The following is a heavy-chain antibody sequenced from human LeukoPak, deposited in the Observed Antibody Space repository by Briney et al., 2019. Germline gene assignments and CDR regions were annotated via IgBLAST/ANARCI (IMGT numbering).Heavy chain of an antibody. V-gene: IGHV5-10-1*01. Sequence: KPRESLRISCKGSGYSFTSDWISWVRQMPGKGLEWMGRIDPSDSYTNYSPSFQGHVTISADKSISTAYLQWSSLKASDTAMYYCARQLAVAGTLEYFQHWGQGTLVTVSS. CDR3: ARQLAVAGTLEYFQH. CDR2: IDPSDSYT. J-gene: IGHJ1*01. D-gene: IGHD6-19*01. CDR1: GYSFTSDW.